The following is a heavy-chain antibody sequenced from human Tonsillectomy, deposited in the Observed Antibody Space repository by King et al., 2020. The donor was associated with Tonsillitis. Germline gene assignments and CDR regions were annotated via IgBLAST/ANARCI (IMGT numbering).Heavy chain of an antibody. CDR3: AKHGAAFDL. V-gene: IGHV5-51*01. D-gene: IGHD3-16*01. Sequence: QLVQSGAEVKKPGEALKISCKASGYRFTSYWIGWVRQMPGKGLEWMGVIYPHDSDTRYSPSFQGQVTISADKSISTAYLQWSSLKASDTAIYFCAKHGAAFDLWGQGTMVTVSS. CDR2: IYPHDSDT. CDR1: GYRFTSYW. J-gene: IGHJ3*01.